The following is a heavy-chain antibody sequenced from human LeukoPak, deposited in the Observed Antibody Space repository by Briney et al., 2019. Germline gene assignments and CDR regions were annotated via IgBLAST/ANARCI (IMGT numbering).Heavy chain of an antibody. CDR2: IHDSGST. Sequence: SETLSLTCTVSGGSISSGDYHWNWIRQSPGKGLEWIGFIHDSGSTYYNPSLKSRVTMSRDMSKKQFSLMLSSLTAADTAVYYCARGFGSGSYYYGWFDPWGQGTLVTVSS. CDR1: GGSISSGDYH. J-gene: IGHJ5*02. D-gene: IGHD3-10*01. V-gene: IGHV4-30-4*01. CDR3: ARGFGSGSYYYGWFDP.